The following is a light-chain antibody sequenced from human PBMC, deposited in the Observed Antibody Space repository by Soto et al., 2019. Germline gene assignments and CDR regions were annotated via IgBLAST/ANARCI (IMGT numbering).Light chain of an antibody. CDR2: GAS. CDR1: QSVSSK. J-gene: IGKJ2*01. CDR3: QQYNNWPRT. Sequence: ELVMTQPQATLSMSPGERATLSCRASQSVSSKLAWYQQQPGQAPRLIIYGASTSATGIPARFSGSGSGTEFTLTISSLQSEDFAVYYCQQYNNWPRTFGQGTKLEIK. V-gene: IGKV3-15*01.